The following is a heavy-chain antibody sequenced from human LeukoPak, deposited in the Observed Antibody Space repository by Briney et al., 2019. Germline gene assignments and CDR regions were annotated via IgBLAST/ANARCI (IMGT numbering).Heavy chain of an antibody. J-gene: IGHJ6*04. Sequence: PGGSLRLSCAASGFTFSSYSMHWVRQAPGKGLEWVSSISSSSSYIYYADTVQGRFTISRDNAKNSLYLQMNSLGAEDTAVYYCARETSSGWGRLVWYYGMDVGGKGTTVSVSS. CDR1: GFTFSSYS. V-gene: IGHV3-21*01. CDR3: ARETSSGWGRLVWYYGMDV. CDR2: ISSSSSYI. D-gene: IGHD6-19*01.